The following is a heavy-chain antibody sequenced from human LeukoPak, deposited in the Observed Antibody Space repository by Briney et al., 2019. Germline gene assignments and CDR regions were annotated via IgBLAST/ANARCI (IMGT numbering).Heavy chain of an antibody. CDR1: GFTFDDYA. CDR2: ISWNSGSI. V-gene: IGHV3-9*01. Sequence: GGSLRLSCAASGFTFDDYAMHWVRQAPGKGLEWVSGISWNSGSIGYADSVKGRFTISRDNAKNSLYLQMNSLRAEDTAVYYCARDPNYYDSSGYREPHFDYWGQGTLVTVSS. CDR3: ARDPNYYDSSGYREPHFDY. J-gene: IGHJ4*02. D-gene: IGHD3-22*01.